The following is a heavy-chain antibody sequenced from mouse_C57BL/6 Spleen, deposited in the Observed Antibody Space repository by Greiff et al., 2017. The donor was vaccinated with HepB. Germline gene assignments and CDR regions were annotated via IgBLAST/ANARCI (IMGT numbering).Heavy chain of an antibody. CDR1: GYTFTSYW. V-gene: IGHV1-64*01. CDR3: ARKNYYGTSRYFDV. Sequence: QVQLQQPGAELVKPGASVKLSCKASGYTFTSYWMHWVKQRPGQGLEWIGMIHPNSGSTNYNEKFKSKATLTVDKSSSKAYMQLSSLTSEDSAVYYCARKNYYGTSRYFDVWGTGTTVTVSS. D-gene: IGHD1-1*01. J-gene: IGHJ1*03. CDR2: IHPNSGST.